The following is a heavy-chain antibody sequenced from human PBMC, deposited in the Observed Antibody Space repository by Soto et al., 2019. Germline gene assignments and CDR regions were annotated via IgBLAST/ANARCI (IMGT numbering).Heavy chain of an antibody. Sequence: GGSLRLSCAASGVTFSSYGMSWVRQGPGKGPEWVANIKQDGSEIYYVDSVKGRFTISRDNAKSSLYLQMTSLRAEDTAVYHCAKSLSAIPGDSWGQGTLVTVSS. J-gene: IGHJ4*02. V-gene: IGHV3-7*05. CDR2: IKQDGSEI. CDR1: GVTFSSYG. D-gene: IGHD2-2*01. CDR3: AKSLSAIPGDS.